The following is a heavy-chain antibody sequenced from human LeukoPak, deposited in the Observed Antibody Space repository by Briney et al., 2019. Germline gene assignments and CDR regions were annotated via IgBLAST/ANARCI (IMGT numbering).Heavy chain of an antibody. CDR1: GFSFSSYS. CDR3: VKVRGDWYGED. V-gene: IGHV3-21*06. D-gene: IGHD3-10*01. Sequence: GGSLRLSCTASGFSFSSYSLNWVRQAPGKGLEWVSSITTTSYTFYADSVKGRFTISRDNAKNSLFLQMNSLRAEDTAVYYCVKVRGDWYGEDWGQGTLVTVSS. J-gene: IGHJ4*02. CDR2: ITTTSYT.